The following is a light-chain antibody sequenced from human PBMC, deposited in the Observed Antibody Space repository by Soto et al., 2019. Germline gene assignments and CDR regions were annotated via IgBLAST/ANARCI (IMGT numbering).Light chain of an antibody. V-gene: IGKV3-15*01. Sequence: EILMTQSPATLSVSPGERTTLACRASQSVGSNLAWYQQKPGQAPRLLIYAASTRASGVPARFSGSGSGTEFTLTISSLQPEDFATYYCLQDYNYPWTFGQGTKVDIK. CDR2: AAS. J-gene: IGKJ1*01. CDR1: QSVGSN. CDR3: LQDYNYPWT.